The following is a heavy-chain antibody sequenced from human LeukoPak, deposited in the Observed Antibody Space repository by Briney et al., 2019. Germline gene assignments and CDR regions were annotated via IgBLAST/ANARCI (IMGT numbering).Heavy chain of an antibody. Sequence: PGGSLRLSCAASGFTFSSYGMHWVRQAPGKGLEWVAVIWYDGSNKYYADSVKGRFTISRDNSRNTLYLQMNSLRAEDTAEYYCARDGSGSYYKGFDYWGQGTLVTVSS. V-gene: IGHV3-33*01. D-gene: IGHD3-10*01. CDR3: ARDGSGSYYKGFDY. J-gene: IGHJ4*02. CDR1: GFTFSSYG. CDR2: IWYDGSNK.